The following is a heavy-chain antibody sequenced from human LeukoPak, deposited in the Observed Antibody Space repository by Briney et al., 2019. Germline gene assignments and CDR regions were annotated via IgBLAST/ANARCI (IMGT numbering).Heavy chain of an antibody. V-gene: IGHV3-23*01. CDR1: GFDFITYH. D-gene: IGHD3-16*02. CDR2: ITNNGGTT. Sequence: GSPRLSCVGSGFDFITYHMSWGRQVPGKGLEWLSVITNNGGTTYYADSVKRRFTIARDNSKNTLFLQKSRRRAEDTALYYCANRQKGNRKANFWGQGTLVTGSS. CDR3: ANRQKGNRKANF. J-gene: IGHJ4*02.